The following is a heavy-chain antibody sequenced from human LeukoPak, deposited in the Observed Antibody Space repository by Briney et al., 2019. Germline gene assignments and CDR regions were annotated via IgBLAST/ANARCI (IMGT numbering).Heavy chain of an antibody. D-gene: IGHD2-15*01. V-gene: IGHV4-39*02. Sequence: SETLSLTCSLSGGSISGSGYYYWGWIRQSPGKGLEWIGSVSHGRPSHFNLSLQSRVTISVDSSKNHLSLNLRSVTAADTAVYYCARDVVVVAATHYYYYGMDVWGQGTTVTVSS. CDR1: GGSISGSGYYY. CDR2: VSHGRPS. CDR3: ARDVVVVAATHYYYYGMDV. J-gene: IGHJ6*02.